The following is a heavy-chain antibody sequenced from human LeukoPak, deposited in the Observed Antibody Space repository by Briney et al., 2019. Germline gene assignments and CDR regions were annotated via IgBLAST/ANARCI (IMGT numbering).Heavy chain of an antibody. D-gene: IGHD3-10*01. CDR1: GSTFSSYE. J-gene: IGHJ4*02. V-gene: IGHV3-48*03. Sequence: GGSLRLSCAASGSTFSSYEMNWVRQAPGKGLEWVSYISSSGSTIYYADSVKGRFTISRDNAKNSLYLQMNSLRAEDTAVYYCARSNPLLWFVFDYWGQGTLVTVSS. CDR3: ARSNPLLWFVFDY. CDR2: ISSSGSTI.